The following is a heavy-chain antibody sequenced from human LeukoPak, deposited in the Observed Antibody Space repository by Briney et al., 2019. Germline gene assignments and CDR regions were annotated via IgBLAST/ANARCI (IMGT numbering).Heavy chain of an antibody. Sequence: GASVKVSCKASGGTFSSYAISWVRQAPGQGLEWMGRIIPILGIANYAQKFQGRVTITADKSTSTAYMELSSLRSEDTAVYYCARDLLGRFRSDILTGPRQPPTAWFDPWGQGTLVTVSS. CDR3: ARDLLGRFRSDILTGPRQPPTAWFDP. CDR2: IIPILGIA. V-gene: IGHV1-69*04. J-gene: IGHJ5*02. D-gene: IGHD3-9*01. CDR1: GGTFSSYA.